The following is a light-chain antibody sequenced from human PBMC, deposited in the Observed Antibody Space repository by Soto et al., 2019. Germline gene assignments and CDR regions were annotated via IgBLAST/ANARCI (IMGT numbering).Light chain of an antibody. V-gene: IGKV1-9*01. J-gene: IGKJ2*01. CDR2: AAS. CDR3: QQYHAYPYT. Sequence: DIQLTQSPSFLSASVGDRVTITCRASQGISSYLAWYQQKPGKAPKLLIYAASTLQSGVPSRFSGSGSGTEFTLTISSLQPEDFANYYCQQYHAYPYTFGQGTK. CDR1: QGISSY.